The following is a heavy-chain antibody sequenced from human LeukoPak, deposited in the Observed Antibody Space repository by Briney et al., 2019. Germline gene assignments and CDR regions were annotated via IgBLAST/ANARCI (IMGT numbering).Heavy chain of an antibody. V-gene: IGHV4-59*02. J-gene: IGHJ4*02. CDR2: IYYTET. D-gene: IGHD7-27*01. Sequence: PSETLSLTCTVSGGSVTDYYWSWIRQSPGKGLEWIGYIYYTETSYNPSLKSRVTISADTSKNQFSLKLYSVTAADTAVYYCATRKLGNDYWGQGTLVTVSS. CDR1: GGSVTDYY. CDR3: ATRKLGNDY.